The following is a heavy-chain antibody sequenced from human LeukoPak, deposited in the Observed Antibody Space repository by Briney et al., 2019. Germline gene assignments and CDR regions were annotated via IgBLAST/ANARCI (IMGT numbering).Heavy chain of an antibody. V-gene: IGHV1-2*02. Sequence: SVKVSCKASGYTFIDYYIHWVRQAPGQGLEFLGWISPDSGGTNYPQKFQGRVAMTRDTSISTAYMELTRLRSDDTAIYYCARGGTTTLNWFDPWGQGTLVTVSS. CDR2: ISPDSGGT. D-gene: IGHD1-7*01. CDR3: ARGGTTTLNWFDP. J-gene: IGHJ5*02. CDR1: GYTFIDYY.